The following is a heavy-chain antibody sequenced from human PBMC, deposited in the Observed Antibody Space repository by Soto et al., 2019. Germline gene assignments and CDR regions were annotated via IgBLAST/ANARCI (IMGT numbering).Heavy chain of an antibody. V-gene: IGHV3-21*01. J-gene: IGHJ4*02. D-gene: IGHD3-3*01. CDR1: GFTFSSYS. CDR3: ARDKITHPIFGVVITTTDTFDY. Sequence: EVQLVESGGGLVKPGGSLRLSCAASGFTFSSYSMNWVRQAPGKGLEWVSSISSSSSYIYYADSVKGRFTISRDNAKNSLYLQMNSLRAEDTAVYYCARDKITHPIFGVVITTTDTFDYWGQGTLVTVSS. CDR2: ISSSSSYI.